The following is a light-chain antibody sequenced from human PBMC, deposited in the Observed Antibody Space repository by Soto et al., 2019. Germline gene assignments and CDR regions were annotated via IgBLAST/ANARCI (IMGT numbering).Light chain of an antibody. Sequence: QPVLAHPPSVSRTPGQRVTSSCTGGSTNIGAGYDVHWYQQLPGTAPKLLMYGNNIRPSGVPDRFSDSKSGTSASLAITGLQADDYAAYLGKSYDSSLRGLVFGGGTHLPV. CDR2: GNN. V-gene: IGLV1-40*01. J-gene: IGLJ2*01. CDR1: STNIGAGYD. CDR3: KSYDSSLRGLV.